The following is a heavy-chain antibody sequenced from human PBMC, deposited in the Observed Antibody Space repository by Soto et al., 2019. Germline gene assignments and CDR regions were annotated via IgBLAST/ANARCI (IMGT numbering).Heavy chain of an antibody. D-gene: IGHD3-10*01. CDR2: TRNKANSYTT. V-gene: IGHV3-72*01. Sequence: GGSLRLSCAASGFTFSDHYMDWVRQAPGKGLEWVGRTRNKANSYTTEYAASVKGRFTISRDDSKNSPYLQMNSLKTEDTAVYDGGIFSGPFDYWGQGTLVTVSS. CDR1: GFTFSDHY. J-gene: IGHJ4*02. CDR3: GIFSGPFDY.